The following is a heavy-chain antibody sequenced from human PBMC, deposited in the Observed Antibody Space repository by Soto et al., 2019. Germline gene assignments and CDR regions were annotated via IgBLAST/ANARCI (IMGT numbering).Heavy chain of an antibody. CDR1: GDSISNLDYF. CDR3: ARGRYCLSGRCFPNWFDS. J-gene: IGHJ5*01. CDR2: SYKSATT. Sequence: QVQLLESGPGLVKPSQTLSLTCSVSGDSISNLDYFWAWIRQPPGQALEYIGYSYKSATTYYNPSFESRVAISVETSKSQFSLHLTSVTAADTAVYFCARGRYCLSGRCFPNWFDSWGQGALVTVSS. D-gene: IGHD2-15*01. V-gene: IGHV4-30-4*01.